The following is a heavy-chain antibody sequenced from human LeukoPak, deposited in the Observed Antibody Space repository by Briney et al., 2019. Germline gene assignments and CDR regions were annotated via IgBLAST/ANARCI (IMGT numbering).Heavy chain of an antibody. V-gene: IGHV1-2*02. D-gene: IGHD3-22*01. CDR1: GYTFTGYY. CDR3: ARDYYDSSGYYPG. J-gene: IGHJ4*02. CDR2: INPNSGGT. Sequence: ASVRVSCKASGYTFTGYYMHWVRQAPGQGLEWMGWINPNSGGTNYAQKFQGRVTMTRDTSISTAYMELSRLRSDDTAVYYCARDYYDSSGYYPGWGQGTLVTVSS.